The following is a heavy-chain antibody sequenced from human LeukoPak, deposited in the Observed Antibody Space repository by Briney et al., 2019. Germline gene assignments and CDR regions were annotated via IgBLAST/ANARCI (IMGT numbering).Heavy chain of an antibody. CDR3: ARARAYMDV. CDR2: ISTSGSTI. Sequence: PGGSLRLSCAASGFTFSSYEMNWVRQAPGKGLDWVSYISTSGSTIYYADSVKGRFTISRDNAKNSLYLQMNSLRSDDTAVYYCARARAYMDVWGKGTTVTVSS. V-gene: IGHV3-48*03. CDR1: GFTFSSYE. D-gene: IGHD1-26*01. J-gene: IGHJ6*03.